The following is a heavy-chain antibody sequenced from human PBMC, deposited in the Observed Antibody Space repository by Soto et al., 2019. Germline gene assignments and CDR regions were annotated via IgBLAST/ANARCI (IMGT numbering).Heavy chain of an antibody. J-gene: IGHJ6*02. CDR2: IWYDGSNK. Sequence: VQLVESGGGVVQPGRSLRLSCAASGFTFSSYGMHWVRQAPGKGLEWVAVIWYDGSNKYYADSVKGRFTISRDNSKNTLYLQMNSLRAEDTAVYYCASSMVRGVFDYYYGMDVWGQGTTVTVSS. V-gene: IGHV3-33*01. CDR1: GFTFSSYG. CDR3: ASSMVRGVFDYYYGMDV. D-gene: IGHD3-10*01.